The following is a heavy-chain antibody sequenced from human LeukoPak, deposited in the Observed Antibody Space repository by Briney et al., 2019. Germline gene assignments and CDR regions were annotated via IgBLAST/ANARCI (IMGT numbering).Heavy chain of an antibody. Sequence: PSETLSLTCTVSGGSFGTYYWSWIRQSPGKGLEWIGYIYVSGTRYNPSLQRRVAISLDRPSNQFFLQMSSVTAAEPAVFYCARHIGGGIEDMDVWGKGTKVSVSS. V-gene: IGHV4-4*09. CDR3: ARHIGGGIEDMDV. J-gene: IGHJ6*03. D-gene: IGHD3-16*02. CDR2: IYVSGT. CDR1: GGSFGTYY.